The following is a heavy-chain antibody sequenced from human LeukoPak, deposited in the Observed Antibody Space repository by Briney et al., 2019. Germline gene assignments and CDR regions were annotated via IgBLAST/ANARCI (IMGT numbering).Heavy chain of an antibody. Sequence: GGSLRLSCAASGFTFSTFSMSWVRQAPGKGLEWVAIIRQDGGEKNYVDSVKGRFTISRDNAKNSLYLQMNSLRAEDTALYYCARDNPFGGYWGQGTLVTVSS. CDR3: ARDNPFGGY. CDR1: GFTFSTFS. D-gene: IGHD3-16*01. J-gene: IGHJ4*02. CDR2: IRQDGGEK. V-gene: IGHV3-7*03.